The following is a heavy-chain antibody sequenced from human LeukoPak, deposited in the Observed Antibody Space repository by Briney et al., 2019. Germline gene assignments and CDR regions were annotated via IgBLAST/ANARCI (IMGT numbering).Heavy chain of an antibody. Sequence: ASVKVSCKAFGYTFTDYYVHWVRQAPGQGLEWMGRVNPNSGGTNSAQKFQGRVTMTRDTSTSTVYMELSSLRSEDTAVYYCARGYCYNSNCYGNFDFWGQGTLVTVSS. CDR2: VNPNSGGT. J-gene: IGHJ4*02. D-gene: IGHD2-2*01. CDR1: GYTFTDYY. CDR3: ARGYCYNSNCYGNFDF. V-gene: IGHV1-2*06.